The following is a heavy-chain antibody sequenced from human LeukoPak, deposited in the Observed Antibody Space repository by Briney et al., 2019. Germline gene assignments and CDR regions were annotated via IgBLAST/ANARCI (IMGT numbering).Heavy chain of an antibody. CDR2: MYYSGST. V-gene: IGHV4-30-4*01. CDR3: ARPYYYDSRIDP. CDR1: GGSISSGDYY. D-gene: IGHD3-22*01. Sequence: PSETLSLTCTVSGGSISSGDYYWSWIRQPPGKGLEWIAYMYYSGSTYYNPSLKSRVTMSADTSKDQLSLKLSSVTAADTAVYYCARPYYYDSRIDPWGQGILVTDSS. J-gene: IGHJ5*02.